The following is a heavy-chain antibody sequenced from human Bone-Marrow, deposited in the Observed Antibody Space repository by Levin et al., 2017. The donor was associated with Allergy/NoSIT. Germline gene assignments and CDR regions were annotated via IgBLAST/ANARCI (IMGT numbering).Heavy chain of an antibody. D-gene: IGHD2-15*01. CDR3: ARDGDCSGGTGHGPFDY. CDR1: GFAFGYYG. CDR2: TWYDGSHK. V-gene: IGHV3-33*01. Sequence: QTGESLKISCAASGFAFGYYGMHWVRQAPGKGLEWVAVTWYDGSHKYYADSVTGRFTISRDNSKNTLSLQMNSLRAEDTAVYHCARDGDCSGGTGHGPFDYWGQGTLVTVSS. J-gene: IGHJ4*02.